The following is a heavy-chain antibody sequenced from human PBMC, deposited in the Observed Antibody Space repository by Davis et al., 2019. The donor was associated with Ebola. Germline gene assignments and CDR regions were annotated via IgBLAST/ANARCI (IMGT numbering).Heavy chain of an antibody. CDR3: ASERGGGAFDV. V-gene: IGHV4-38-2*02. J-gene: IGHJ3*01. D-gene: IGHD3-16*01. CDR2: IYHSGST. CDR1: GYSISSGYY. Sequence: MPSETLSLTCTVSGYSISSGYYWGWIRQPPGKGLEWIGSIYHSGSTYYNPSLKSRVTISVDTSKNQFLLKLSSVTAADPAVYSCASERGGGAFDVWGRGTMVTVSS.